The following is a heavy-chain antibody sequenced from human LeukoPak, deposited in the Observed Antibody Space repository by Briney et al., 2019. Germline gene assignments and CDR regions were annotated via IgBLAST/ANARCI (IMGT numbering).Heavy chain of an antibody. Sequence: SETLSLTCTVSGGSISSSSYYWGWIRQPPGKGLEWIGSIYYSGSTYYNPSLKSRVTISVDTSKNQFSLKLSSVTAADTAVYYCARRKIMWPPGPVIDYWGQGTLVTVSS. CDR3: ARRKIMWPPGPVIDY. D-gene: IGHD2-21*01. V-gene: IGHV4-39*01. J-gene: IGHJ4*02. CDR2: IYYSGST. CDR1: GGSISSSSYY.